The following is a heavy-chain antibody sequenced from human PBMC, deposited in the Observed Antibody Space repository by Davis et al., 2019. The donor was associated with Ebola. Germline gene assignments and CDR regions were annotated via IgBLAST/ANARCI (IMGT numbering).Heavy chain of an antibody. J-gene: IGHJ4*02. V-gene: IGHV4-59*12. Sequence: PSETLSLTCTVSGGSMSRYYWHWIRQPPGKGLEWVGYIYYTGTTKYNPSLKSRTTMSVDTSKNQFSLKLSSVTAADTALYYCAGIRGQWLEDWGQGTLVTVSS. CDR1: GGSMSRYY. CDR2: IYYTGTT. D-gene: IGHD6-19*01. CDR3: AGIRGQWLED.